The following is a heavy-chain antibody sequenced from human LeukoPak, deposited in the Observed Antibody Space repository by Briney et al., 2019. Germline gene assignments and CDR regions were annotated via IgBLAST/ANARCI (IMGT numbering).Heavy chain of an antibody. CDR1: GGSISSSSYY. D-gene: IGHD1-26*01. CDR2: IYYSGST. Sequence: SETLSLTCTVSGGSISSSSYYWGWIRQPPGTGLEWIGSIYYSGSTYYNPSLKSRVTISVDTSKNQFSLKLSSVTAADTAVYYCARGPTGYSGSSPAEYYFDYWGQGTLVTVSS. J-gene: IGHJ4*02. CDR3: ARGPTGYSGSSPAEYYFDY. V-gene: IGHV4-39*07.